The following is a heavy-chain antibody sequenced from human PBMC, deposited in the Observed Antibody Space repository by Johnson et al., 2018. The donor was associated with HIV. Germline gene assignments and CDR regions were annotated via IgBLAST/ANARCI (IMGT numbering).Heavy chain of an antibody. V-gene: IGHV3-7*01. CDR3: GQSGRWYSSDLYGVLDM. D-gene: IGHD6-19*01. J-gene: IGHJ3*02. Sequence: EVQLVESGGGLVQPGGSLRLSCGASGFTLSSYWMSWVRQAPGKGLEWVANIKQDGSEKYYVDSVKGRFTISRDNAKNSLYLQMNSLRAEDTAVYYCGQSGRWYSSDLYGVLDMWGQGTMVTVSS. CDR1: GFTLSSYW. CDR2: IKQDGSEK.